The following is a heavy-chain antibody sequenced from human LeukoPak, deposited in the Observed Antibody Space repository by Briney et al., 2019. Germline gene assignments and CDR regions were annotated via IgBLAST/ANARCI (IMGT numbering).Heavy chain of an antibody. CDR2: ISSSSSYI. V-gene: IGHV3-21*01. Sequence: EGSLRLSCAASGFTFSSYSMNWVRQAPGKGLEWVSSISSSSSYIYYADSVKGRFTISRDNAKNSLYLQMNSLRAEDTAVYYCARDDYGDYGHYFDYWGQGTLVTVSS. CDR3: ARDDYGDYGHYFDY. J-gene: IGHJ4*02. CDR1: GFTFSSYS. D-gene: IGHD4-17*01.